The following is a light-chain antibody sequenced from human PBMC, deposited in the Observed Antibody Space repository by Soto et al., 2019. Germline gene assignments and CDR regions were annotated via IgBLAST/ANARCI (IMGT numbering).Light chain of an antibody. CDR3: QQYQNWPPIT. CDR1: QSISSN. V-gene: IGKV3-15*01. J-gene: IGKJ5*01. Sequence: EILMTQSPATLSVSPGERATLSCRASQSISSNLAWYQQKPGQAPRLLIYGASTRATGIPDRFSGSGSGTDFTLTISSLQSEDFAVCHCQQYQNWPPITFGQGTRLEIK. CDR2: GAS.